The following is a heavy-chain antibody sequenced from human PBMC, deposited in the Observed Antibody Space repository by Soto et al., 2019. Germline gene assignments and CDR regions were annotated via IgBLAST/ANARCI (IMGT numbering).Heavy chain of an antibody. CDR1: GLTVSGSA. Sequence: GGSLRLSCAVSGLTVSGSAMHWVRQASGKGLEWVGRIRSKTNSYATAYAASVKGRFTISRDDSKNSLSLQMNSLKTEDTAVYFCARLMGTSFDLWGQGTLVTVSS. CDR2: IRSKTNSYAT. D-gene: IGHD2-8*01. J-gene: IGHJ4*02. CDR3: ARLMGTSFDL. V-gene: IGHV3-73*01.